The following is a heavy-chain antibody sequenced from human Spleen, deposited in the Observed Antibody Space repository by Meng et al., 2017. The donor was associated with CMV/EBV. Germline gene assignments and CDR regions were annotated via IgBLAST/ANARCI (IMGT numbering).Heavy chain of an antibody. Sequence: GESLKISCAASRFIFSDYSMTWIRQAPGKGLEWVADISSGGSTTYYVDSVKGRFTISRDNAKNSLYLQMNSLRAEDTAVYYCAREPRSWYGGDGFDVWGHGTMVTV. CDR1: RFIFSDYS. CDR2: ISSGGSTT. CDR3: AREPRSWYGGDGFDV. J-gene: IGHJ3*01. D-gene: IGHD6-13*01. V-gene: IGHV3-11*01.